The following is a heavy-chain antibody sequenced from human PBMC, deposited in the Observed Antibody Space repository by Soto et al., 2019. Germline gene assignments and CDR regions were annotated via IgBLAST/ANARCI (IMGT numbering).Heavy chain of an antibody. J-gene: IGHJ4*02. CDR2: ISSSGSTA. CDR3: TRAAWCPYLSFY. D-gene: IGHD2-15*01. V-gene: IGHV3-48*03. CDR1: GFTFSRFE. Sequence: EVQLVESGGGLVQPGGSLRLSCAASGFTFSRFELHWVRQAPGKGLEWISYISSSGSTAYYASSVEGRFTISRDNANNAVYLQIASLRAEDTALYYCTRAAWCPYLSFYWGQGALVTVSS.